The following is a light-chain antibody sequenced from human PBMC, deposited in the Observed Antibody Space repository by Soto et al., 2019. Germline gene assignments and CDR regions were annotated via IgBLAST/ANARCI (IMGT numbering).Light chain of an antibody. V-gene: IGLV2-8*01. CDR3: SSYAGSNNFV. CDR2: EVS. J-gene: IGLJ1*01. Sequence: QSALTQPPSASGSPGQSVTISCTGSSSDVGDYNYVSWYQQHPGKAPKLMIYEVSKRPSGVPDRFSGSKSGNTASLTVSGLQVEDEADYYCSSYAGSNNFVFGTGTKLTVL. CDR1: SSDVGDYNY.